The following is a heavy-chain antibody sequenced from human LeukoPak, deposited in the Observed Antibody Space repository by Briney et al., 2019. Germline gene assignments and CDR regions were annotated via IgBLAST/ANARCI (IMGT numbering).Heavy chain of an antibody. CDR2: IYHRGSA. J-gene: IGHJ4*02. D-gene: IGHD3-10*01. CDR1: GGSISSYY. Sequence: SETLSLTCTVSGGSISSYYWSWIRQPPGKGLEWIGYIYHRGSANYNPSLKSRVAISLDTSKNQFSLKLSSVTAADTAMYYCARGGGYYTSGSYLGYWGRGTLVTVSS. CDR3: ARGGGYYTSGSYLGY. V-gene: IGHV4-59*01.